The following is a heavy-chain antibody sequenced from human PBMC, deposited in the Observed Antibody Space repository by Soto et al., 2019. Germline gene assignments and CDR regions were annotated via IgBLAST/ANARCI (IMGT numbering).Heavy chain of an antibody. CDR3: ARDPAP. Sequence: QVQLQESGPGLVKPSQTLSLTCTVSGGSISSGGYYWSWIRQHPGKGLEWIGYIYNSGSTYYNPALKGPVTILADTAKNQFSPKFSSGAAAGTAGYFWARDPAPWGQGTLVTVSS. V-gene: IGHV4-31*01. CDR1: GGSISSGGYY. J-gene: IGHJ5*02. CDR2: IYNSGST.